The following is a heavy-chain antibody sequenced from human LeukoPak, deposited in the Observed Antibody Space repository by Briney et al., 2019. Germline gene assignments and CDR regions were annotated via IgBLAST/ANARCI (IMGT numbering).Heavy chain of an antibody. Sequence: GASVKVSCKASGYTFTGYYMHWVRQAPGQGLEWMGWINPNSGGTNYAQKFQGRVTMTRDTSISTAYMELSRLRSDDTAVYYCARGYCSSTSCYAGYYYYYMDVWGKGTTVTVSS. D-gene: IGHD2-2*01. CDR2: INPNSGGT. CDR1: GYTFTGYY. CDR3: ARGYCSSTSCYAGYYYYYMDV. J-gene: IGHJ6*03. V-gene: IGHV1-2*02.